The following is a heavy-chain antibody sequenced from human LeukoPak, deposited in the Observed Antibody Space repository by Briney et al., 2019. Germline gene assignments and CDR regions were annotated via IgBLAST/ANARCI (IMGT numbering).Heavy chain of an antibody. Sequence: GGSLRLSCAASGFPFQDSGLSWVRQAPGKGLEWISGINWNGDTTVYADSVKGRFTISRDNAKNSLYLQMNSLRADDTAVYYCARGAYHDSSGSFMDVWGKGTTVTVSS. D-gene: IGHD3-22*01. CDR1: GFPFQDSG. CDR2: INWNGDTT. J-gene: IGHJ6*03. V-gene: IGHV3-20*04. CDR3: ARGAYHDSSGSFMDV.